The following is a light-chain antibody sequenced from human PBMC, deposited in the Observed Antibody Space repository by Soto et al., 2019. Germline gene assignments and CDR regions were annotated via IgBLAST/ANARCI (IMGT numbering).Light chain of an antibody. CDR3: CSYAGTSTHTV. Sequence: QSALTQPASVSGSPGQSITISCTGTSSDVGGYNLVSWYQQHPGKAPKLMISEVSKRPSGISDRFSGSKSGSTASLTISGLQAEDEADYYCCSYAGTSTHTVFVGGTQLTVL. CDR2: EVS. V-gene: IGLV2-23*02. CDR1: SSDVGGYNL. J-gene: IGLJ7*01.